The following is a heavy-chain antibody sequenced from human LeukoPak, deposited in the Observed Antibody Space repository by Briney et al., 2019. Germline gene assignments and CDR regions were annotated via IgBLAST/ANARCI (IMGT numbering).Heavy chain of an antibody. CDR3: ARLAYYYDSSGYYAY. Sequence: PGGSLRLSCAASGFTFSSYWMHWVRQAPAKGLVWVSRINTDGSSTSYADSVKGRFTISRDNAKNTLYLQMHSLRAEDTAVYYGARLAYYYDSSGYYAYWGQGTLVTVSS. CDR2: INTDGSST. CDR1: GFTFSSYW. D-gene: IGHD3-22*01. J-gene: IGHJ4*02. V-gene: IGHV3-74*01.